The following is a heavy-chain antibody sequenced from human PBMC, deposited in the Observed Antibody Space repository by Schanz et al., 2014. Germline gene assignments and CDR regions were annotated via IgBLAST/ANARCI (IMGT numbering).Heavy chain of an antibody. CDR2: INPSGGST. V-gene: IGHV1-46*01. Sequence: QVQLVQSGAEVRKPGASVKVSCKASGYTFTNFYIHWVRQAPGQGLEWMGIINPSGGSTRYGQKFQGRITVTTDTSTSTVYLELSSLRSDDTAVYYCARDRRRYCSTASCLHDNWFDPWGQGTLVIVSS. D-gene: IGHD2-2*01. J-gene: IGHJ5*02. CDR3: ARDRRRYCSTASCLHDNWFDP. CDR1: GYTFTNFY.